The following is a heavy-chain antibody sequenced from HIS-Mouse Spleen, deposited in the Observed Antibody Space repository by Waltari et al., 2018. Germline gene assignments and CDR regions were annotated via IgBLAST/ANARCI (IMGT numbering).Heavy chain of an antibody. D-gene: IGHD6-13*01. V-gene: IGHV4-38-2*02. CDR3: ARAVIAAAGTEYFQH. J-gene: IGHJ1*01. CDR1: GYSISSGYY. Sequence: QVQLQESGPGLVKPSETLSLTCTVSGYSISSGYYWGWIRQPPGKGREWIGSIYHSGSTYYNPSLKSRVTISVDTSKNQFSLKLSSVTAADTAVYYCARAVIAAAGTEYFQHWGQGTLVTVSS. CDR2: IYHSGST.